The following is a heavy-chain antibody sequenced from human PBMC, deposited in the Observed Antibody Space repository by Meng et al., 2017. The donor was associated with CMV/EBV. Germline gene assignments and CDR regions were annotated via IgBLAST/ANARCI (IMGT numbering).Heavy chain of an antibody. CDR3: AREAGYDFWSGFNYGMDV. CDR1: GFTFDDYA. D-gene: IGHD3-3*01. V-gene: IGHV3-9*03. J-gene: IGHJ6*02. Sequence: SLKISCAASGFTFDDYAIHWVRQAPGKGLEWVSSISWNSDNIDYADSVKGRFTISRDNAKNSLYLQMNSLRVEDMAVYYCAREAGYDFWSGFNYGMDVWGQGTTVTVSS. CDR2: ISWNSDNI.